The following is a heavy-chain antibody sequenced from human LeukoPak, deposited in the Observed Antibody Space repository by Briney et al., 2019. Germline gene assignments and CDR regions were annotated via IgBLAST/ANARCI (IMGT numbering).Heavy chain of an antibody. CDR3: ARAVTTALDY. J-gene: IGHJ4*02. CDR1: GFTFSDYS. Sequence: GGSLRLSCAASGFTFSDYSMNWVRQAPGKGLEWVANIKEDGSEKKYVDSVKGRFTISRDNAKNSLYLQMNSLRAEDTAVYYCARAVTTALDYWGQGTLVTVSS. D-gene: IGHD4-17*01. V-gene: IGHV3-7*01. CDR2: IKEDGSEK.